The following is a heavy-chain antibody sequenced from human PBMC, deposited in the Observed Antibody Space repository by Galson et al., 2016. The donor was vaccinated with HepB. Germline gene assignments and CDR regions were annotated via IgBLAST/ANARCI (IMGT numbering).Heavy chain of an antibody. CDR3: ARPSLTGYYIPFDY. CDR2: IIPISNTA. J-gene: IGHJ4*02. D-gene: IGHD3-9*01. CDR1: GGTLSTYG. Sequence: SVKVSCKASGGTLSTYGISWVRRAPGLGLEWMGGIIPISNTANYAQKFQGRVTITANESTTTVSMELTSLRSEDTAVYYCARPSLTGYYIPFDYWGQGTLVTVSS. V-gene: IGHV1-69*13.